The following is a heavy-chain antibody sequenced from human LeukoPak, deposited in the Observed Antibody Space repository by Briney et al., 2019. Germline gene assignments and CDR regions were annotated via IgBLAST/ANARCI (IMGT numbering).Heavy chain of an antibody. CDR3: ARVWYSGSYNWFDP. D-gene: IGHD1-26*01. Sequence: ASVKVSCKASGGTFSSYAISWVRQAPGQGLEWMGGIIPIFGTANYAQKFQGRVTITADESTSTAYMELSSLRSADTAVYYCARVWYSGSYNWFDPWGQGTLVTVSS. J-gene: IGHJ5*02. V-gene: IGHV1-69*01. CDR1: GGTFSSYA. CDR2: IIPIFGTA.